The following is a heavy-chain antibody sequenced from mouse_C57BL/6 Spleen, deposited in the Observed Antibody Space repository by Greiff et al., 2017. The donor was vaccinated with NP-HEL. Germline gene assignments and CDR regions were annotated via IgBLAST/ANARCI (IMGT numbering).Heavy chain of an antibody. CDR2: INPSSGYT. J-gene: IGHJ1*03. CDR3: ARGVDYYGSSYWYCDV. V-gene: IGHV1-4*01. Sequence: VQRVESGAELARPGASVKMSCKASGYTFTSYTMHWVKQRPGQGLEWIGYINPSSGYTKYNQKFKDKATLTADKSSSTAYMQLSSLTSEDSAVYYCARGVDYYGSSYWYCDVWGTGTTVTVSS. CDR1: GYTFTSYT. D-gene: IGHD1-1*01.